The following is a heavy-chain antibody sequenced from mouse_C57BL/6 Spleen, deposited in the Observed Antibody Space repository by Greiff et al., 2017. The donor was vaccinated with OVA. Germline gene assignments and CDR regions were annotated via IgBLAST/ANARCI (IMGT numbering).Heavy chain of an antibody. D-gene: IGHD2-1*01. Sequence: EVMLVESGGGLVQPGGSMKLSCVASGFTFSNYWMNWVRQSPEKGLEWVAQIRLKSDNYATHYAESVKGRFTISRDDSKSSVYLQMNNVRAEDTGIYYWTDYYGNYYAMDYWGQGTSVTVSS. CDR3: TDYYGNYYAMDY. V-gene: IGHV6-3*01. CDR2: IRLKSDNYAT. J-gene: IGHJ4*01. CDR1: GFTFSNYW.